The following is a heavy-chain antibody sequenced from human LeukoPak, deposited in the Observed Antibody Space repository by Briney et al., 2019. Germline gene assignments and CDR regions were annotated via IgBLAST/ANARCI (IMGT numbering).Heavy chain of an antibody. J-gene: IGHJ4*02. D-gene: IGHD3-10*01. Sequence: PSETLSLTCTVSGGSISSYYWSLIRQPAGKGLEWIGRIYTSGSTNYNPSLKSRVTMSVDTSKNQFSLKLSSVTAADTAVYYCARGGHGSGSYYFDYWGQGTLVTVSS. V-gene: IGHV4-4*07. CDR2: IYTSGST. CDR1: GGSISSYY. CDR3: ARGGHGSGSYYFDY.